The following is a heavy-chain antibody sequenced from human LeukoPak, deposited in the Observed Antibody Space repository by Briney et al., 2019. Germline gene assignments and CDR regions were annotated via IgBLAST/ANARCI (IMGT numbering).Heavy chain of an antibody. CDR3: ARLAGDNVGGTTYAFDI. D-gene: IGHD1-7*01. CDR1: GGSISSYY. CDR2: IYYSGST. J-gene: IGHJ3*02. Sequence: SETLSLTCTVSGGSISSYYWSWIRQPPGKGLEWIGYIYYSGSTNYNPSLKSRVTISVDTSKNQFSLKLSSVTAADTAVYYCARLAGDNVGGTTYAFDIWGQGTMVTVPS. V-gene: IGHV4-59*08.